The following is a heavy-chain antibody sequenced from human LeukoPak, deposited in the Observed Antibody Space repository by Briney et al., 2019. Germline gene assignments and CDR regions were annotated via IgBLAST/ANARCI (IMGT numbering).Heavy chain of an antibody. D-gene: IGHD5-12*01. CDR1: GFTFGDYA. CDR2: IRSKAYGGTT. J-gene: IGHJ4*01. V-gene: IGHV3-49*04. CDR3: TRPDDVDIVATMYY. Sequence: GGSLRLSCTASGFTFGDYAMSWVRQAPGKGLEWVGFIRSKAYGGTTEYAASVKGRFTISRDDSKSIAYLQMNSLKTEDTAVYYCTRPDDVDIVATMYYWDQGTLVTVSS.